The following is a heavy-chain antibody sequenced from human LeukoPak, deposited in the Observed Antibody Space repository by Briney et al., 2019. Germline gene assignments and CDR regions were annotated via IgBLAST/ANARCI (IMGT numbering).Heavy chain of an antibody. J-gene: IGHJ6*02. CDR3: AKDIAPYYDGMDV. V-gene: IGHV3-9*01. Sequence: GRSLRLSCAASGFTFGDYAMQWGRQAPGKGLEWVSGISWNSGSIGYADSVKGRFTLSRDNAKNSLYLQMNSLRAEDTALNYCAKDIAPYYDGMDVWGQGTTVTVSS. CDR1: GFTFGDYA. CDR2: ISWNSGSI.